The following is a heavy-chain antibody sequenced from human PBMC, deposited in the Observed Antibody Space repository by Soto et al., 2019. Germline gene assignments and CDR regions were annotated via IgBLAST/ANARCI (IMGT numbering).Heavy chain of an antibody. J-gene: IGHJ6*02. CDR1: GYTFTSYG. V-gene: IGHV1-18*01. CDR3: ARDVYDILKGRVDV. D-gene: IGHD3-9*01. Sequence: QVQLVQSGAEVKKPGASVKVSCKASGYTFTSYGISWVRQAPGQGLEGMGWISAYNGNTNYAQKPQGRVTMTPDTSTSTAYMELRSLRSDDTAVYYCARDVYDILKGRVDVWGQGTTVTVSS. CDR2: ISAYNGNT.